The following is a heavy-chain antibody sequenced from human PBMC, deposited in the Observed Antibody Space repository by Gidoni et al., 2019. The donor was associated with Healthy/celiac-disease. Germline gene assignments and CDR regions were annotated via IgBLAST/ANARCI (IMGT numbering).Heavy chain of an antibody. V-gene: IGHV3-30-3*01. D-gene: IGHD3-9*01. J-gene: IGHJ6*02. CDR3: ARDQERAYYDILTGYYLREDYYGMDV. Sequence: QVQLVESGGGVVQHGRSLRLSCAASGFTFSSYAMHWVRQAPGKGLEWVAVISYDGSNKYYSDSVKGRFTISRDNSKNTLYLQMNSLRAEDTAVYYCARDQERAYYDILTGYYLREDYYGMDVWGQGTTVTVSS. CDR2: ISYDGSNK. CDR1: GFTFSSYA.